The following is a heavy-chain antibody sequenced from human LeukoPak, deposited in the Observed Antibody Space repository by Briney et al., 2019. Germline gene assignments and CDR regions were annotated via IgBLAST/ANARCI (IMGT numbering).Heavy chain of an antibody. CDR3: VLTYYYGSGSYLLDY. D-gene: IGHD3-10*01. V-gene: IGHV1-18*01. CDR1: GYTFTSYG. Sequence: ASVKVSCKASGYTFTSYGISWVRQAPGQGLEWMGWISAYNGNTNYAQKLQGRVTMTTDTSTSTAYMELRSLRSDDTAVYYCVLTYYYGSGSYLLDYWGQGTLVTVSS. J-gene: IGHJ4*02. CDR2: ISAYNGNT.